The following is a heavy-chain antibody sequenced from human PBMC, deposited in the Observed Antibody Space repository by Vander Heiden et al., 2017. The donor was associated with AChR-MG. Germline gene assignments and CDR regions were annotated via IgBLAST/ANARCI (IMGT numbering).Heavy chain of an antibody. V-gene: IGHV3-13*05. Sequence: EVQLVQSGGGLVQPGGSLRLSCAASGFPCSSYDMHWVRQATGKGREWVSAIGTAGDPYYPGAVKGRFTISRENAKNSLYLQMNSLRAGDTAVYYCARESPAAWGGFDYWGQGTLVTVSS. J-gene: IGHJ4*02. CDR3: ARESPAAWGGFDY. CDR1: GFPCSSYD. D-gene: IGHD3-10*01. CDR2: IGTAGDP.